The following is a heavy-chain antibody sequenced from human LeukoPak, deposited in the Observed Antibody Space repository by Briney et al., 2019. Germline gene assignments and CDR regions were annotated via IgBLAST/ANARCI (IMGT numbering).Heavy chain of an antibody. CDR3: ARDGRTNYYDSSGYLGDAFDI. J-gene: IGHJ3*02. CDR2: ISAYNGNT. V-gene: IGHV1-18*01. Sequence: ASVKVSCKASGYTFTSYGISWVRQAPGQGLEWMGWISAYNGNTNYAQKLQGRVTMTTDTSTSTAYMELRSLRSDDTAVYYCARDGRTNYYDSSGYLGDAFDIWGQGTMVTVSS. D-gene: IGHD3-22*01. CDR1: GYTFTSYG.